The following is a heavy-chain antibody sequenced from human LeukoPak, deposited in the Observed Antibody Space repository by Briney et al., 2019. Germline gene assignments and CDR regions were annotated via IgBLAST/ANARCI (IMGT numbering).Heavy chain of an antibody. CDR1: GYTFTSYD. J-gene: IGHJ5*02. CDR3: ARDSGAVPAARGNWFDP. CDR2: MNPNSGGT. D-gene: IGHD2-2*01. V-gene: IGHV1-2*02. Sequence: ASVKVSCKASGYTFTSYDINWVRQATGQGLERMGWMNPNSGGTNYAQKFQGRVTMTRDTSISTAYMELSRLRSDDTAVYYCARDSGAVPAARGNWFDPWGQGTLVTVSS.